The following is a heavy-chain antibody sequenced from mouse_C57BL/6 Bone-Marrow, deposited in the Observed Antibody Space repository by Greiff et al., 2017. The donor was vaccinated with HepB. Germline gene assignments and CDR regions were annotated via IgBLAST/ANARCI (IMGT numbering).Heavy chain of an antibody. CDR2: ISSGGSYT. D-gene: IGHD1-1*01. CDR3: ARFTGNYAMDY. V-gene: IGHV5-6*01. J-gene: IGHJ4*01. CDR1: GFTFSSYG. Sequence: EVHLVESGGDLVKPGGSLKLSCAASGFTFSSYGMSWVRQTPDKRLEWVATISSGGSYTYYPDSVKGRFTISRDNAKNTLYLQMSSLKSEDTAMYDCARFTGNYAMDYWGQGTSVTVSS.